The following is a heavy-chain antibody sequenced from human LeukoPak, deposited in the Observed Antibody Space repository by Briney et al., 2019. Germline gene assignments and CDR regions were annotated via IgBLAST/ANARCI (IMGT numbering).Heavy chain of an antibody. CDR3: ARGGYSSSWSLGMDV. V-gene: IGHV4-59*12. Sequence: SETLSLTCTVSGGSISSYYWTWIRQPPGKELEWIGYIYYSGSTNYSPSLKSRVTISVDTSRNQLSLMLTSVTAADTAVYYCARGGYSSSWSLGMDVWGQGTTVTVSS. CDR2: IYYSGST. CDR1: GGSISSYY. J-gene: IGHJ6*02. D-gene: IGHD6-13*01.